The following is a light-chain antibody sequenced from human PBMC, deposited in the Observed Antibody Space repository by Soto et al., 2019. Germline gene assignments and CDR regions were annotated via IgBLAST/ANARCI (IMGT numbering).Light chain of an antibody. CDR2: KAS. Sequence: DIQMTQSPSTLSASVGDRVTITWRASQSISSWLVWYQQKPGKAPKVVMYKASGLESGVPSRFSGSGSGTEFTLTISSLQPDDFATYYCQQYSTYPWTFGQGTKVEIK. J-gene: IGKJ1*01. CDR3: QQYSTYPWT. CDR1: QSISSW. V-gene: IGKV1-5*03.